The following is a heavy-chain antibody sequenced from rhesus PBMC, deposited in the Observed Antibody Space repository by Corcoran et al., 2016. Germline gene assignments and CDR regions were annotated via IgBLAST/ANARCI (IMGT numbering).Heavy chain of an antibody. J-gene: IGHJ4*01. V-gene: IGHV4S10*01. D-gene: IGHD4-17*01. CDR1: GGSISDSYR. Sequence: QVQLQESGPGVVKPSETLSLTCAVSGGSISDSYRWSWIRQPPGKGLDCLGYIYGSITSTTYNPSLKSRVTISKDTSKNQFSLKLSSVTAADKAVYYCARDRVTTVVFDYWGQGVLVTVSS. CDR3: ARDRVTTVVFDY. CDR2: IYGSITST.